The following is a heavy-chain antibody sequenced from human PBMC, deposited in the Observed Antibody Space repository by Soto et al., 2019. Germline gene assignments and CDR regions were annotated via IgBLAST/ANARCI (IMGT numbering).Heavy chain of an antibody. Sequence: EVQLLESGGGLVQPGGSLRLSCAASGFTFSSYAMSWVRQVPGRGLEWASGISGSGVSTYYADSVKGRFTISRDNSKSTLYLQMNSLRAEDTAVYYCAKERERIATRSIDYWGQGTLVTVSS. D-gene: IGHD6-6*01. J-gene: IGHJ4*02. CDR2: ISGSGVST. CDR1: GFTFSSYA. V-gene: IGHV3-23*01. CDR3: AKERERIATRSIDY.